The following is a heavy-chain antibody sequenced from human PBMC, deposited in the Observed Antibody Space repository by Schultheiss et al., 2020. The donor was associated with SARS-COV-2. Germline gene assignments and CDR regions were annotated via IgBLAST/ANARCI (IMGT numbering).Heavy chain of an antibody. Sequence: GESLKISCAASGFTVSSNYMSWVRQAPGKGLEWVSVIYSGGSTYYADSVKGRFTISRDNSKNTLYLQMNSLRAEDTAVYYCARDVAGGAVTNYYYNYYGMDVWGQGTTVTVSS. J-gene: IGHJ6*02. V-gene: IGHV3-53*01. CDR1: GFTVSSNY. D-gene: IGHD4-17*01. CDR2: IYSGGST. CDR3: ARDVAGGAVTNYYYNYYGMDV.